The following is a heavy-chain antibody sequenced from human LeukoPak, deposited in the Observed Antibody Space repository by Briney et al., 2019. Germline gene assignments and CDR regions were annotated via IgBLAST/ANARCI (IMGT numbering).Heavy chain of an antibody. J-gene: IGHJ4*02. CDR3: ARDLEGHYYDSSGSGHYDY. CDR2: INPSGGST. Sequence: GASVKVSCKASGYTFTSYYMHWVRQAPGQGLEWMGIINPSGGSTSYAQKFQGRITMTRDTSTNTVYMELSSLRSEDTAVYYCARDLEGHYYDSSGSGHYDYWGQGTLVTVSS. CDR1: GYTFTSYY. D-gene: IGHD3-22*01. V-gene: IGHV1-46*01.